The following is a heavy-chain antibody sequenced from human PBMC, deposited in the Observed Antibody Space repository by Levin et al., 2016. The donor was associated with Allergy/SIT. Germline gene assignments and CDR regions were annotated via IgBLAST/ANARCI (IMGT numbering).Heavy chain of an antibody. Sequence: ASVKVSCKASGYTFTSYGISWVRQAPGQGLEWMGWISAYNGNTNYAQKLQGRVTMTTDTSTSTAYMELRSLRSDDTAVYYCARLQLIAVAVYCAFDIWGQGTMVTVSS. V-gene: IGHV1-18*01. CDR3: ARLQLIAVAVYCAFDI. CDR1: GYTFTSYG. J-gene: IGHJ3*02. CDR2: ISAYNGNT. D-gene: IGHD6-19*01.